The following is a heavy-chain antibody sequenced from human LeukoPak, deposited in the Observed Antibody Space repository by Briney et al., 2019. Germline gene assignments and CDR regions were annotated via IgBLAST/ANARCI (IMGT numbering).Heavy chain of an antibody. V-gene: IGHV4-39*01. CDR1: GGSISSSSYY. D-gene: IGHD6-13*01. CDR3: ARLWTGIAAAGGY. CDR2: IYYSGST. Sequence: SETLSLTCTVSGGSISSSSYYWGWIRQPPGKGLEWIGSIYYSGSTYYNPSLKSRVTISVDTSKNQFSLKLSSVTAADTAVYHCARLWTGIAAAGGYWGQGTLVTVSS. J-gene: IGHJ4*02.